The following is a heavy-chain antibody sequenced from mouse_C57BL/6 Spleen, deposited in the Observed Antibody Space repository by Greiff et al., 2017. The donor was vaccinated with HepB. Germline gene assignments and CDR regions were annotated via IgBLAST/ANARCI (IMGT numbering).Heavy chain of an antibody. V-gene: IGHV1-18*01. CDR1: GYTFTDYN. CDR2: INPNNGGT. D-gene: IGHD1-1*01. Sequence: EVQLQQSGPELVKPGASVKIPCKASGYTFTDYNMDWVKQSHGKSLEWIGDINPNNGGTIYNQKFKGKATLTVDKSSSTAYMELRSLTSEDTAVYYCARGGIYYYGSSYVRGYYFDYWGQGTTLTVSS. J-gene: IGHJ2*01. CDR3: ARGGIYYYGSSYVRGYYFDY.